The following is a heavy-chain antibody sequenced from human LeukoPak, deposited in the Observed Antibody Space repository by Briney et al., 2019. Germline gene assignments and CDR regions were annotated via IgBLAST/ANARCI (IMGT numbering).Heavy chain of an antibody. CDR2: IVPIFGTA. V-gene: IGHV1-69*05. CDR3: ATSLFLTYYYDSSGFAHFDY. J-gene: IGHJ4*02. Sequence: GASVKVSCKASGGTFSSYAISWVRQAPGQGLEWMGGIVPIFGTANYAQKFQGRVTITTDESTSTAYMELSSLRSEDTAVYYCATSLFLTYYYDSSGFAHFDYWGQGTLVTVSS. CDR1: GGTFSSYA. D-gene: IGHD3-22*01.